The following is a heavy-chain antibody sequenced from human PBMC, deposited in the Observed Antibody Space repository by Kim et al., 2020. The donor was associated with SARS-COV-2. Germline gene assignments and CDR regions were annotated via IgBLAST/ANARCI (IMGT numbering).Heavy chain of an antibody. CDR3: ARDIGPRRDAGYEDV. D-gene: IGHD6-13*01. Sequence: GGSLRLSCAASGFTFSSYSMNWVRQAPGKGLEWVSYISSSSSTIYYADSVKGRFTISRDNAKNSLYLQMNSLRDEDTAVYYCARDIGPRRDAGYEDVWGQGTTVTVSS. J-gene: IGHJ6*02. V-gene: IGHV3-48*02. CDR1: GFTFSSYS. CDR2: ISSSSSTI.